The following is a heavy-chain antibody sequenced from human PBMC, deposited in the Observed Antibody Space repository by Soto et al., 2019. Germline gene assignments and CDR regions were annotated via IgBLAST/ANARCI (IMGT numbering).Heavy chain of an antibody. Sequence: PSETLSLTCDVSGGSINSGGYSWSWIRQPPGKGLEWIGYLSHGGATYSNPSLKSRVSISVDWSKNQFSLKLSSVTAADPAVYYRARAFTAMGLFDYWGPGTRVTVSS. CDR1: GGSINSGGYS. V-gene: IGHV4-30-2*01. CDR3: ARAFTAMGLFDY. D-gene: IGHD2-21*02. CDR2: LSHGGAT. J-gene: IGHJ4*02.